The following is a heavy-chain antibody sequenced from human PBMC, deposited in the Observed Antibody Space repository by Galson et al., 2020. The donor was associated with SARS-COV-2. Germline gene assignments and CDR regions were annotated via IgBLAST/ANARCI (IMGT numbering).Heavy chain of an antibody. Sequence: SETLSLTCAVSGTSISSGSYSWNWIRQPPGKGLEGIVYISHSGGTYYNPSLKSRVTISGDRSKNQFSLRLSSVTAADTAVYYCARLHYGEYAPEAFDIWGPGTRVTVAS. D-gene: IGHD4-17*01. CDR1: GTSISSGSYS. CDR2: ISHSGGT. V-gene: IGHV4-30-2*01. J-gene: IGHJ3*02. CDR3: ARLHYGEYAPEAFDI.